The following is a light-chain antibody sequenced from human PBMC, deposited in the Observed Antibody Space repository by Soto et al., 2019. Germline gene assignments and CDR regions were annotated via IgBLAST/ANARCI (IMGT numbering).Light chain of an antibody. V-gene: IGKV4-1*01. Sequence: IVLTQSPDSLAVSLGERATINCKSSQSVLYSANNNNYLAWYQQRPGQPPKLIIYWASTRESGVPDRFIGSGSATDFTLNISSLQAEDVAVYYCQQYYSSPRTFGQGTKVEIK. CDR2: WAS. J-gene: IGKJ1*01. CDR3: QQYYSSPRT. CDR1: QSVLYSANNNNY.